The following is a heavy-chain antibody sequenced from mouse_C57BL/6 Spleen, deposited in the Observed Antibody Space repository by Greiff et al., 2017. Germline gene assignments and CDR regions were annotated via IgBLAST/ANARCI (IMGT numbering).Heavy chain of an antibody. CDR1: GFTFSSYA. V-gene: IGHV5-4*01. D-gene: IGHD1-1*01. CDR3: ARDQGSSYWYFDV. J-gene: IGHJ1*03. Sequence: EVHLVESGGGLVKPGGSLKLSCAASGFTFSSYAMSWVRQTPEKRLEWVATISDGGSYTYYPDNVKGRFTISRDNAKNNLYLQMSHLKSEDTAMYYCARDQGSSYWYFDVWGTGTTVTVSS. CDR2: ISDGGSYT.